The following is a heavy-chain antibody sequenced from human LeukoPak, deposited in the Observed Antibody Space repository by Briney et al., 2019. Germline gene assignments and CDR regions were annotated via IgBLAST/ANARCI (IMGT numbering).Heavy chain of an antibody. CDR2: IYYGGSP. Sequence: PSETLSLTCTVSGGSLSSSIYYWGWIRQPPGKGLEWIGYIYYGGSPNYNSSLKSRLTISVDTSKNQFSLKLSSVTAADTAVYYCARVSWPGRGSRFDPWGQGALVTVSS. CDR3: ARVSWPGRGSRFDP. J-gene: IGHJ5*02. D-gene: IGHD2/OR15-2a*01. V-gene: IGHV4-61*01. CDR1: GGSLSSSIYY.